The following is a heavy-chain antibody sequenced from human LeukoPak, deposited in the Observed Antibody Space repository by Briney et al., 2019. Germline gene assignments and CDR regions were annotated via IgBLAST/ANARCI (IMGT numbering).Heavy chain of an antibody. J-gene: IGHJ4*02. CDR2: TYYRSKWYN. D-gene: IGHD3-9*01. CDR3: AGTHTIPYYFDY. CDR1: GXSVSSNSSA. V-gene: IGHV6-1*01. Sequence: SQTLSLTCAISGXSVSSNSSAWNWIRQSPSRGLEWLGRTYYRSKWYNDYAVSVKSRITINPDTSKNQFSLQLNSVTPEDTAVYYCAGTHTIPYYFDYWGQGTLVTVSS.